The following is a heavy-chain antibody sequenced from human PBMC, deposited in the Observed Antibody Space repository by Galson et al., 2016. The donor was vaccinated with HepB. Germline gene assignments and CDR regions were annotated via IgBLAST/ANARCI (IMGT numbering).Heavy chain of an antibody. CDR2: ITGSGAST. CDR3: AKEEIAAAGTALDY. Sequence: SLRLSCAASGFSLSTCAMNWVRQAPGKGLEWVSTITGSGASTYYVDSVKGRFIVSRANSKNTLYLQMNSLTAEDTATYFCAKEEIAAAGTALDYWGRGTLVTVSS. V-gene: IGHV3-23*01. CDR1: GFSLSTCA. J-gene: IGHJ4*02. D-gene: IGHD6-13*01.